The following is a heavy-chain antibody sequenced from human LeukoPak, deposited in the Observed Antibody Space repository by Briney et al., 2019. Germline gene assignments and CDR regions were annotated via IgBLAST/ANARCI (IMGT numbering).Heavy chain of an antibody. CDR3: AKVRVVGNYNWYFDL. D-gene: IGHD4-11*01. V-gene: IGHV3-23*01. CDR2: ISWSSLTT. J-gene: IGHJ2*01. CDR1: GFTFSNYA. Sequence: GGSLRLSCAASGFTFSNYALSWVRQAPGRGLEWVSLISWSSLTTEYADSVKGRFTVSRDNSKNTLYLQMNSLRAEDTAIYHCAKVRVVGNYNWYFDLWGRGTLVTVSS.